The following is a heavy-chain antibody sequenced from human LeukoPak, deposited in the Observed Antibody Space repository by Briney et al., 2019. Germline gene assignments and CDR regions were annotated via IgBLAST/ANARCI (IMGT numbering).Heavy chain of an antibody. CDR3: ASNYYDSSGYTY. V-gene: IGHV3-53*01. D-gene: IGHD3-22*01. J-gene: IGHJ4*02. CDR1: GFTVSSNY. Sequence: GGSLRLSCAASGFTVSSNYMSWVRQAPGKGLEWVSVIYSGGSTYYADSVKGRFTISRDNPKNTLYLQMNSLRAEDTAVYYCASNYYDSSGYTYWGQGTLVTVSS. CDR2: IYSGGST.